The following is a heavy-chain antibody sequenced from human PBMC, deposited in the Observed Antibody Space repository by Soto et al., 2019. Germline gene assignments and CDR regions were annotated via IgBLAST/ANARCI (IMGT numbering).Heavy chain of an antibody. CDR3: AREGPEDTAMFGWFDP. J-gene: IGHJ5*02. CDR2: IIPIFGTA. V-gene: IGHV1-69*01. Sequence: QVQLVQSGAEVKKPGSSVKVSCKASGGTFSSYAISWVRQAPGQGLEWMGGIIPIFGTANYAQKFQGRVTITADEPPSTAYKELSSLRSEDTAVYYCAREGPEDTAMFGWFDPWGQGTLVTVSS. D-gene: IGHD5-18*01. CDR1: GGTFSSYA.